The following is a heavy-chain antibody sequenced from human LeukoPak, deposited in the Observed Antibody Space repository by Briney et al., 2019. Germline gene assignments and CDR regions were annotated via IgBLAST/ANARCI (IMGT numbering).Heavy chain of an antibody. V-gene: IGHV1-3*03. D-gene: IGHD6-13*01. CDR2: INAGNGNT. CDR3: ARALLYSSSPWGDAFDI. J-gene: IGHJ3*02. CDR1: GYTFTSYA. Sequence: GASVKVSCKASGYTFTSYAMHWVRQAPGQRLEWMGWINAGNGNTKYSQEFQGRVTITRGTSASTAYMELSSLRSEDMAVYYCARALLYSSSPWGDAFDIWGQGTMVTVSS.